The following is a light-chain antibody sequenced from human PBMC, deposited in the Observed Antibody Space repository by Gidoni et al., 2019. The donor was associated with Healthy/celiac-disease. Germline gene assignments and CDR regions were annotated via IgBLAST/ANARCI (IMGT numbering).Light chain of an antibody. Sequence: DLVMTQSPDSLAVSLGARATINCKSSQSVLYSSNNKNYLAWYQQKPGQPPKLLIYWASTRESGVPDRFSGSGSGTDFTLTISSLQAEDVAVYYCQQYYSTPITFGQGTRLEIK. CDR2: WAS. CDR1: QSVLYSSNNKNY. CDR3: QQYYSTPIT. J-gene: IGKJ5*01. V-gene: IGKV4-1*01.